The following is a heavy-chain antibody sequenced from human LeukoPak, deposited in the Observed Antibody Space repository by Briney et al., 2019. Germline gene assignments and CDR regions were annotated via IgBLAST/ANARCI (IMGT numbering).Heavy chain of an antibody. J-gene: IGHJ4*02. D-gene: IGHD6-19*01. CDR1: GDIVSSNIAA. Sequence: PSETLSLTCALSGDIVSSNIAAWNWIRQSPSRGLEWLGRTYYRRSKWYNDYALSVKSRIIINPDTFKNQFSLQLNSVSPEDTAVYYCARDLDGGWFDFDYWGEGTLVTVSS. CDR2: TYYRRSKWYN. CDR3: ARDLDGGWFDFDY. V-gene: IGHV6-1*01.